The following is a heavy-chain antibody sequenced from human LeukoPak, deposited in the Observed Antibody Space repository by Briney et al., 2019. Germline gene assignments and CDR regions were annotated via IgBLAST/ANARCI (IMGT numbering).Heavy chain of an antibody. J-gene: IGHJ3*02. CDR3: KMSGTHYVFDI. D-gene: IGHD3-10*01. V-gene: IGHV3-66*01. Sequence: PGGSLRLSCAASGFTVSPSYMSWVRQAPGKGLEWVSVIQTGDSTNYADSVKGRFTVSRDNSKNTLYLQMNSLRVEDTAVYYCKMSGTHYVFDIWGQGTMVTISS. CDR1: GFTVSPSY. CDR2: IQTGDST.